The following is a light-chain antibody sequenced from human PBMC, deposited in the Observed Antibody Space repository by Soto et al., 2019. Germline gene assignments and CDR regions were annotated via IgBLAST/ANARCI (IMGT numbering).Light chain of an antibody. V-gene: IGKV3-15*01. CDR3: HQVNDWPRWT. J-gene: IGKJ1*01. CDR2: GAS. Sequence: EIVMTQSPATLSVSPGERATLSCRASQSISSYLAWYQQKPGQAPRLLIYGASTRATDIPARFRGGGSWTEFTLTINSLQAEDVAVYYCHQVNDWPRWTFGQGTKVEVK. CDR1: QSISSY.